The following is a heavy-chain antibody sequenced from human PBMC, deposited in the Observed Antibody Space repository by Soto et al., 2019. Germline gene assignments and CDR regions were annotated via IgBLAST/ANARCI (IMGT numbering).Heavy chain of an antibody. D-gene: IGHD1-1*01. Sequence: EVKLLESGGGLVQPGGSLRLSCGVSGFTVTSNGVSWVRQAPGKGLEWVSAISPNGQGIWYADSVKGRFTISRDISRNTVFLQMDALRAEDTGTYFCAREATAYPGALDDAFDLWGPGTMVTVSS. CDR1: GFTVTSNG. V-gene: IGHV3-23*01. J-gene: IGHJ3*01. CDR3: AREATAYPGALDDAFDL. CDR2: ISPNGQGI.